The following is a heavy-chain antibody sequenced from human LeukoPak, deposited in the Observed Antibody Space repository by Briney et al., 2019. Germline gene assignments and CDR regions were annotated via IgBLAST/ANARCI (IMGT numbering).Heavy chain of an antibody. CDR3: AKAGGTGATNGADY. V-gene: IGHV3-30*02. CDR2: IRFDGSVK. D-gene: IGHD1-26*01. CDR1: GFTFSNFG. J-gene: IGHJ4*02. Sequence: GGSLRLSCAASGFTFSNFGMHWVRQAPGKGLEWVTFIRFDGSVKYYADSVKGRVTISRDNSKNTLFLQMDSLRVEDTAIYYCAKAGGTGATNGADYWGQGALVTVSS.